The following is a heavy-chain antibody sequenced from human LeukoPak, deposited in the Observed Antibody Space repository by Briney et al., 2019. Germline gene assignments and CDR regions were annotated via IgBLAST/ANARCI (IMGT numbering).Heavy chain of an antibody. D-gene: IGHD6-13*01. Sequence: GGSLRLSCAASGFTFSSYWMSWVRQAPGKGLEWVANIKQDGSEKYYVDSVKGRFTISRDNAKNSLYLQMNSLRAEDTAVYYCARDGDSSSWYTRFYYYYGMDVWGQGTTVTVSS. CDR1: GFTFSSYW. CDR3: ARDGDSSSWYTRFYYYYGMDV. J-gene: IGHJ6*02. V-gene: IGHV3-7*03. CDR2: IKQDGSEK.